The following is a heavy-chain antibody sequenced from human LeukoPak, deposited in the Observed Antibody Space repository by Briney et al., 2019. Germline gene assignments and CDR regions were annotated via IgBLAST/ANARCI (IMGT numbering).Heavy chain of an antibody. J-gene: IGHJ4*02. CDR1: GFTFSNAW. CDR3: TSTVDY. CDR2: IKSKTDGGTT. V-gene: IGHV3-15*01. Sequence: GGSLRLSCAAYGFTFSNAWMSWVRPGPGKGLEWGVRIKSKTDGGTTDYAAPVKGRSTIPRDDSKNTLYLQMHSLKTEDTAGYYCTSTVDYWGQGTLVTVSS.